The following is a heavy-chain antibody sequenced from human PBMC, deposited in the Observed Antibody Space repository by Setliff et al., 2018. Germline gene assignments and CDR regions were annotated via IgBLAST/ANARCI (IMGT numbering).Heavy chain of an antibody. V-gene: IGHV1-2*02. CDR3: ARDFFYCSGSQAAGGMDV. CDR1: GYTFTAYY. D-gene: IGHD3-10*01. J-gene: IGHJ6*02. CDR2: INPNSGDT. Sequence: ASVKVSCKASGYTFTAYYMHWVRQAPGQGLEWMGWINPNSGDTNYAQHFQGRVTMTRDTSISTAYMELSRLRSDNTAVYHCARDFFYCSGSQAAGGMDVWGQGTTVTVS.